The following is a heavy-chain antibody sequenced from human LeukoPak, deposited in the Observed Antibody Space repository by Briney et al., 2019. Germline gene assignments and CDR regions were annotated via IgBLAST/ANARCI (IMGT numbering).Heavy chain of an antibody. V-gene: IGHV4-34*01. CDR3: ARTPNDFWSGYWFDY. CDR1: GGSFSGYY. Sequence: PSETLSLTCAVYGGSFSGYYWSWIRQPPGKGLEWIGEINHSGSTNYNPSLKTRVTISVDTSKNQFSLKLSSVTAEDTAVYYCARTPNDFWSGYWFDYWGQGTLVTVSS. CDR2: INHSGST. D-gene: IGHD3-3*01. J-gene: IGHJ4*02.